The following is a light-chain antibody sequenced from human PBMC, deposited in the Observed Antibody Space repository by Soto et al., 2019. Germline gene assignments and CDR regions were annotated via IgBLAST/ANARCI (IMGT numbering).Light chain of an antibody. Sequence: DSQMTQSPSSLSSPVGDRVTITCRASQSISSYLNWYQQKPGKAPKLLIYAASSLQSGVPSRFSGSGSGTDFTLTISSLQPEDFATYYCQQSYSTPPTFGQGTKVDI. CDR2: AAS. J-gene: IGKJ1*01. CDR3: QQSYSTPPT. V-gene: IGKV1-39*01. CDR1: QSISSY.